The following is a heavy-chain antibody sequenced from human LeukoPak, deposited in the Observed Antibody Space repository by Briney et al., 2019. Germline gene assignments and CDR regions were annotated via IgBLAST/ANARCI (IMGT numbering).Heavy chain of an antibody. D-gene: IGHD5-24*01. Sequence: GASVKVSCKASGGTFSSYAISWVRQAPGQGLEWMGGIIPIFGTANYAQKFQGRVTITTDESTSTAYMELSSLRSEDTAVYYCARDRDGYNYVAPYYYCMDVWGKGTTVTVSS. CDR1: GGTFSSYA. CDR3: ARDRDGYNYVAPYYYCMDV. CDR2: IIPIFGTA. V-gene: IGHV1-69*05. J-gene: IGHJ6*03.